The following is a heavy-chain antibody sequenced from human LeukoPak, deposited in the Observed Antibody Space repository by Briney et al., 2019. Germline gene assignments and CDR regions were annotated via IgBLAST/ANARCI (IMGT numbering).Heavy chain of an antibody. CDR1: GFTFGDYA. J-gene: IGHJ4*02. D-gene: IGHD6-19*01. CDR2: IRSKAYGGTT. V-gene: IGHV3-49*04. CDR3: TPAGSSCHY. Sequence: GGSLRLSCTASGFTFGDYAMSWVRQAPGKGLEWVGFIRSKAYGGTTEYAASVKGRFTISRDDSKSIAYLQMNSLKTEDTAVYYCTPAGSSCHYWGQGTLVTVSS.